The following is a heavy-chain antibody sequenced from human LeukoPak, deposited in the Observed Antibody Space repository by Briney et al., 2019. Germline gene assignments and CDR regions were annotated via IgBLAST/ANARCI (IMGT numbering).Heavy chain of an antibody. J-gene: IGHJ1*01. CDR3: ARAPSEIGGYYPEYFRH. CDR2: IKSDGST. D-gene: IGHD3-22*01. Sequence: GGSLRLSCAASGFTFSPYWMHWVRQAPGKGLVWVSRIKSDGSTNYADSVKGRFTISRDNAKNTVSLRMNSLRAEDTGVYFCARAPSEIGGYYPEYFRHWGQGTLVTVSS. V-gene: IGHV3-74*01. CDR1: GFTFSPYW.